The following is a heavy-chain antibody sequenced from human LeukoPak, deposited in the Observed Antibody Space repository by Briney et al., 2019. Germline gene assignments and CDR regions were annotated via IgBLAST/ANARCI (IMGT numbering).Heavy chain of an antibody. V-gene: IGHV3-73*01. CDR1: GFTFSGSA. D-gene: IGHD6-6*01. J-gene: IGHJ4*02. Sequence: GGFLRLSCAASGFTFSGSAMHWVRQASGKGLEWVGRIRSKANSYTTAYAASVKGRFTISRDDSKNTAYLQMNSLKTEDTAVYYCTRQSIAGVRRDYWGQGTLVTVSS. CDR3: TRQSIAGVRRDY. CDR2: IRSKANSYTT.